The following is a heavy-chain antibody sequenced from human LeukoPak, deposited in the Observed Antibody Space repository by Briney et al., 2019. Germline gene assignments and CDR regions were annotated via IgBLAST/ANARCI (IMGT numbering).Heavy chain of an antibody. Sequence: PGGSLRLSCAASEFTFSSYTMKWVRQAPGKGLEWVSSISSSSSYIYYADSVKGRFTISRDNAKNSLYLQMNSLRAEDTAVYYCARMNFYGDYCDYWGQGTLVTVPS. J-gene: IGHJ4*02. CDR2: ISSSSSYI. D-gene: IGHD4-17*01. CDR3: ARMNFYGDYCDY. CDR1: EFTFSSYT. V-gene: IGHV3-21*01.